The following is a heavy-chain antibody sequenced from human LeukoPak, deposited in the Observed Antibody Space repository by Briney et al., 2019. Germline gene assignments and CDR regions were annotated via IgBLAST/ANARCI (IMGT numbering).Heavy chain of an antibody. CDR3: ARESAGSSGYHDAFDI. V-gene: IGHV1-18*01. J-gene: IGHJ3*02. CDR2: IIAYNGNT. Sequence: GDSVKVSCKASGYTFTSYGISWVRQAPGQGLEWMGWIIAYNGNTNYAQKLQGRVTMTTDTSTSTAYMELRSLRSDDTAVYYCARESAGSSGYHDAFDIWGQGTMVTVSS. D-gene: IGHD3-22*01. CDR1: GYTFTSYG.